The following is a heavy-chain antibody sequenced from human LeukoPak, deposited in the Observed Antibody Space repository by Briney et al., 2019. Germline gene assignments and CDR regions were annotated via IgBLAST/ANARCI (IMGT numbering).Heavy chain of an antibody. J-gene: IGHJ6*03. D-gene: IGHD3-16*02. Sequence: SETLSLTCTVSGGSISSSSYYWGWIRQPPGKGLEWIGSIYYSGSTYYNPSLKSRVTISVDTSKNQFSLKLSSVTAADTAVYYCASFSAMYYDYVWGSYLTPDYYMDVWGKGTTVTISS. CDR3: ASFSAMYYDYVWGSYLTPDYYMDV. V-gene: IGHV4-39*01. CDR1: GGSISSSSYY. CDR2: IYYSGST.